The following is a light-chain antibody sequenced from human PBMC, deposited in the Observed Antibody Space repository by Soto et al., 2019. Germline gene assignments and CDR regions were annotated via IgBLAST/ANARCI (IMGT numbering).Light chain of an antibody. J-gene: IGKJ1*01. Sequence: EIVKTHSPATLSVSPGERATLSCRASQSVSSNLAWYQQKPGQAPRLLIYGASTRATGIPARFSGSGFGTEFTLTISSLQSEDFAVYYCQQYNNWRTFGQGTKVDIK. CDR2: GAS. CDR3: QQYNNWRT. V-gene: IGKV3-15*01. CDR1: QSVSSN.